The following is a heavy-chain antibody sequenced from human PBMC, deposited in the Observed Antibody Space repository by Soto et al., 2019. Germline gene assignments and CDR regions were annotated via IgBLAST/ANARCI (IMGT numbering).Heavy chain of an antibody. CDR1: GFAFSSYA. J-gene: IGHJ6*02. Sequence: PGGSLRLSCAASGFAFSSYAMSWVRQAPGKGLEWVSAISGSGGSTYYADSVKGRFTISRDNSKNTLYLQMNSLRAEDTAVYYCAKLLLNYGDYVEDYYYYYGMDVWGQGTTVTVSS. V-gene: IGHV3-23*01. D-gene: IGHD4-17*01. CDR2: ISGSGGST. CDR3: AKLLLNYGDYVEDYYYYYGMDV.